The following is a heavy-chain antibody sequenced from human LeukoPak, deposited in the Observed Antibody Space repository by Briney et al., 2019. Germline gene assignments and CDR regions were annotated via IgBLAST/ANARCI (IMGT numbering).Heavy chain of an antibody. CDR3: ARAPVLRFLEWLLPTSMDV. CDR1: GGSISSYY. V-gene: IGHV4-59*08. D-gene: IGHD3-3*01. J-gene: IGHJ6*02. CDR2: IYYSGST. Sequence: SETLSLTCTVSGGSISSYYWSWIRQPPGKGLEWIGYIYYSGSTNYNPSLKSRVTISVDTSKNQFSLKLSSVTAADTAVYYCARAPVLRFLEWLLPTSMDVWGQGTTVTVSS.